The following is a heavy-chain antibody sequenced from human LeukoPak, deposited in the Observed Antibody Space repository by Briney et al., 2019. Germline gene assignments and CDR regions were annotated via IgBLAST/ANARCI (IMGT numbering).Heavy chain of an antibody. J-gene: IGHJ6*02. CDR2: IYPGDSDT. V-gene: IGHV5-51*01. Sequence: GEPLKISSKASGYSFTSYWTGWLRQMPGKSLEWMGIIYPGDSDTRYSPSFQGQVTISHAKSISPAYLQWSSLQASDTAMYYCARHQPYRDYYYGMDVWGQGTTVTVSS. CDR3: ARHQPYRDYYYGMDV. D-gene: IGHD2-2*01. CDR1: GYSFTSYW.